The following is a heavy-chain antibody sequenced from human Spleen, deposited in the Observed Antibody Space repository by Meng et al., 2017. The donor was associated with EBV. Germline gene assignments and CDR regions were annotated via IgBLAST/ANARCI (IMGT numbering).Heavy chain of an antibody. CDR3: ARDQGSSHDDTTYYTK. J-gene: IGHJ4*02. CDR2: IIPIFGTT. V-gene: IGHV1-69*06. Sequence: QVQLGQSGPEVKKPGSSVKLSCKASRGTFANFVVSWIRQAPGQGLEWMGGIIPIFGTTNYALKFEDRVSITADKPSNTVYMELRNLRPEDTAMYFCARDQGSSHDDTTYYTKWGRGTLVTVSS. CDR1: RGTFANFV. D-gene: IGHD3-3*01.